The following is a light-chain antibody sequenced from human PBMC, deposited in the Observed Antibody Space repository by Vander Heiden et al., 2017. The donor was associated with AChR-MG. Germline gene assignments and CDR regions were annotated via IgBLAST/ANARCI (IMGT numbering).Light chain of an antibody. CDR2: ATS. V-gene: IGKV1-12*01. CDR1: QDVSRW. CDR3: QQANRFPLT. J-gene: IGKJ1*01. Sequence: DIQMTQSPSSVSASVGDRVTITCRASQDVSRWVAWYQHKPGRAPDLLIYATSSVQSWVPERFSGSGSGTDFTLTISSRQPEDFATYYCQQANRFPLTFGQPTKVEIK.